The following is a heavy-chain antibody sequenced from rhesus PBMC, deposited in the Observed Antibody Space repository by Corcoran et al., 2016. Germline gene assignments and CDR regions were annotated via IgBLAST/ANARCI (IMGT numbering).Heavy chain of an antibody. CDR2: IDGNSAST. Sequence: QVKLQQWGEGLVKPSETLSPTCAVYGGSITGYYWSWIRQPPGKGRGGIGNIDGNSASTNYNPSLKNRVTISKDTSKNQFSLKLSSVTAADTAVYYCARDICTSTTCYVSYDVWGPGVLVTVSS. J-gene: IGHJ5-1*01. V-gene: IGHV4-73*01. D-gene: IGHD2-2*01. CDR3: ARDICTSTTCYVSYDV. CDR1: GGSITGYY.